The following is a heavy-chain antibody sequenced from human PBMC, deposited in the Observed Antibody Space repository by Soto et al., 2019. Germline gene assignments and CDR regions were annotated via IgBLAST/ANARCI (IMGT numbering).Heavy chain of an antibody. V-gene: IGHV3-66*01. CDR3: ARDSRLGLGELED. J-gene: IGHJ4*02. D-gene: IGHD3-10*01. Sequence: EVQLVESGGGLVQPGGSLRLSCAASGFTVSNNYMTWVRQAPGKGLEWVSVIYSGGSTYYADSVKGRFTISRDNSKNTLYLQMNRLRDEYTAVDYCARDSRLGLGELEDWGQGTLVTVSS. CDR1: GFTVSNNY. CDR2: IYSGGST.